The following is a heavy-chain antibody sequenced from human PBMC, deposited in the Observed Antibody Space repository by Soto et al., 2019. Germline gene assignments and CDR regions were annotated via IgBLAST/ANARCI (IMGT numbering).Heavy chain of an antibody. J-gene: IGHJ4*02. D-gene: IGHD7-27*01. CDR2: ISGSGGST. CDR1: GFTFSSYA. V-gene: IGHV3-23*01. Sequence: GGSLRLSCAASGFTFSSYAMSWVRQAPGKGLEWVSAISGSGGSTYYADSVKGRFTISRDNSKNTLYLQMNSLRAEDTAVYYCARSEETGDLEGYYFDYWGQGTLVTVSS. CDR3: ARSEETGDLEGYYFDY.